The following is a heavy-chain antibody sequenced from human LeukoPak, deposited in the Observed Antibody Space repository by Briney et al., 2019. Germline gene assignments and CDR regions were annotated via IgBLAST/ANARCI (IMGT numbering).Heavy chain of an antibody. J-gene: IGHJ6*02. Sequence: ASVKVSCKASGYTFTSYDINWVRQATGQGLEWMGWMNPNSGNTGYAQKFQGRVTITRNTSISTAYMELSSLRSEDTAVYYCARDREIKGYYYGMDVWGQGTTVTVSS. CDR1: GYTFTSYD. CDR3: ARDREIKGYYYGMDV. CDR2: MNPNSGNT. D-gene: IGHD3-16*01. V-gene: IGHV1-8*01.